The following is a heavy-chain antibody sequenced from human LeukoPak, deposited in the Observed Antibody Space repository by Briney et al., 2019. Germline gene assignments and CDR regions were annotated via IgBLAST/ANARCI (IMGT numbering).Heavy chain of an antibody. J-gene: IGHJ4*02. CDR1: GFTFDDYA. V-gene: IGHV3-9*03. CDR2: ISWNSGSI. CDR3: AKDRYSIGQNSNFDY. Sequence: GGSLRLSCAASGFTFDDYAMHWVRQAPGKGLEWVSGISWNSGSIGYADSVKGRFTISRDNAKNSLCLQMNSLRAEDMALYYCAKDRYSIGQNSNFDYWGQGTLVSVSS. D-gene: IGHD6-19*01.